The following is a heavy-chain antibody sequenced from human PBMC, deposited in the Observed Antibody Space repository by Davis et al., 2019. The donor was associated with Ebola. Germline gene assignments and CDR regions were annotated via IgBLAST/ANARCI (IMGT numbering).Heavy chain of an antibody. CDR3: GKADCGGDCRVVDY. CDR2: ISGNGGTT. V-gene: IGHV3-43*02. CDR1: GFKFDDYA. D-gene: IGHD2-21*02. J-gene: IGHJ4*02. Sequence: GESLKISCVASGFKFDDYAMHWVRQAPGKGLECVSPISGNGGTTYYADSVKGRFTISRDSNKNSLYLQMNSLRTEDTALYYCGKADCGGDCRVVDYWGQGTLVTVSS.